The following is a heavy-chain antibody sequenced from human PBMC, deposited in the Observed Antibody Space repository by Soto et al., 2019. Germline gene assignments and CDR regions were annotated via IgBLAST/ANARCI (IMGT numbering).Heavy chain of an antibody. CDR2: ISYDGSNK. J-gene: IGHJ4*02. V-gene: IGHV3-30-3*01. D-gene: IGHD5-12*01. CDR3: ARVKVATIIPYYFDY. CDR1: GFTFSSYA. Sequence: QVQLVESGGGVVQPGRSLRLSCAASGFTFSSYAMHWVRQAPGKGLEWVAVISYDGSNKYYSDSVTGRFTISRDNSKNTLYLQMNSLRAEDTAVYYCARVKVATIIPYYFDYWGQGTLVTVSS.